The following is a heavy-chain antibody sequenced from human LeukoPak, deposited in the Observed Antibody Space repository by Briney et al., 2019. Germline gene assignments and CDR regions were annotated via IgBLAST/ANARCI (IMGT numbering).Heavy chain of an antibody. J-gene: IGHJ4*02. V-gene: IGHV3-30*03. D-gene: IGHD1-7*01. CDR2: TSYDGSDT. CDR3: VRDINWNYFFDY. Sequence: GGSLRPSCVASGFNFSSYAMHWVRQAPGKGLEWVTVTSYDGSDTYYADSVKGRFTLSRDSSKNTLYLQMDSLRTEDTAIYYCVRDINWNYFFDYWGLGTLVTVSS. CDR1: GFNFSSYA.